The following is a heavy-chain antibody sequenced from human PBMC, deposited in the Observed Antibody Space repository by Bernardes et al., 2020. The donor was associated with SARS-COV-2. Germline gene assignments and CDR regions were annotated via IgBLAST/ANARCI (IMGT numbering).Heavy chain of an antibody. CDR2: IYYSGST. CDR3: ARLPSSWYFGSQNDAFDI. D-gene: IGHD6-13*01. Sequence: SETLSLTCTVSGGSISSSSYYWGWIRQPPGKGLEWIGSIYYSGSTYYNPSLKSRVTISVDTSKNQFSLKLSSVTAADTAVYYCARLPSSWYFGSQNDAFDIWGQGTMVTVSS. V-gene: IGHV4-39*01. J-gene: IGHJ3*02. CDR1: GGSISSSSYY.